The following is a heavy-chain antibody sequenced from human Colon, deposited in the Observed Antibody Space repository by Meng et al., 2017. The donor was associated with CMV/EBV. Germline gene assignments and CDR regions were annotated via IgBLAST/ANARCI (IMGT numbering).Heavy chain of an antibody. CDR2: IYSGSYP. CDR1: GFTASDNY. J-gene: IGHJ4*02. V-gene: IGHV3-66*01. D-gene: IGHD6-6*01. Sequence: GGSLRLSCAASGFTASDNYMTWVRQAPGKGLEWVSVIYSGSYPDYADSVKGRFTISRDNSKNTVYLQMNSLRAEDTAVYYCARYGSSHWGQGTLVTVSS. CDR3: ARYGSSH.